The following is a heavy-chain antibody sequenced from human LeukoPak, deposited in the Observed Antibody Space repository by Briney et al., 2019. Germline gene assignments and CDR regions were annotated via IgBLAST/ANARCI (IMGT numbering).Heavy chain of an antibody. Sequence: GGSLRLSCAASGFTFSSYGMHWVRQAPGTGLEWVAVIWYDGSNKYYADSVKGRFTISRDNSKNTLYLQMNSLRAEDTAVYYCARDSKGYEFDYWGQGTLVTVSS. D-gene: IGHD5-12*01. V-gene: IGHV3-33*01. J-gene: IGHJ4*02. CDR1: GFTFSSYG. CDR2: IWYDGSNK. CDR3: ARDSKGYEFDY.